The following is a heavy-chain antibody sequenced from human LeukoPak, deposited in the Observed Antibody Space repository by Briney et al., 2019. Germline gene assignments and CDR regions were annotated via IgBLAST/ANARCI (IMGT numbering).Heavy chain of an antibody. V-gene: IGHV3-20*04. CDR3: ARDGEDWAPGDY. Sequence: GGSLRLSCAASGFTFDDYGMSWVRQAPGKVLEWVSGINWNGGSTGYADSVKGRFTISRDNAKNSLYLQMNSLRAEDTALYYCARDGEDWAPGDYWGQGTLVTVSS. D-gene: IGHD3-9*01. CDR1: GFTFDDYG. CDR2: INWNGGST. J-gene: IGHJ4*02.